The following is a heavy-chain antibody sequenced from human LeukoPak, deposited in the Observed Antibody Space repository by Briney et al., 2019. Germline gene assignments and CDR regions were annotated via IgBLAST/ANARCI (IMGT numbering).Heavy chain of an antibody. Sequence: GGSLRLSCAASGFTFSSYSMNWVRQAPGKGLEWVSYISSSSSTIYYADAVKGRFTISRDNAKNSLYLQMNSLRAEDTAVYDCARGCTACPFDIWGQGTMVTVSS. V-gene: IGHV3-48*04. CDR3: ARGCTACPFDI. D-gene: IGHD2-8*02. J-gene: IGHJ3*02. CDR2: ISSSSSTI. CDR1: GFTFSSYS.